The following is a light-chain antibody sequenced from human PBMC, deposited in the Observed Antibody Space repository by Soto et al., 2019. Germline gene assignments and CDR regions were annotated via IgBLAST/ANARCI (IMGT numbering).Light chain of an antibody. CDR1: QSVSSSY. V-gene: IGKV3-20*01. Sequence: EIVLTQSPGTLSLSPGERATLSCRASQSVSSSYLAWYQQKPGQAPRLLIYGASSRATGIPDRFSGSGFGTDFTLTISRLEPEDCAVYYCQQYGSSPFTFGPGTKVDI. J-gene: IGKJ3*01. CDR3: QQYGSSPFT. CDR2: GAS.